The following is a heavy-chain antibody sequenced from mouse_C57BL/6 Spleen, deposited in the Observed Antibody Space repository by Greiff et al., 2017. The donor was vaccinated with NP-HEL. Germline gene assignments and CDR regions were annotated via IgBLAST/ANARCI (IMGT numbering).Heavy chain of an antibody. J-gene: IGHJ4*01. D-gene: IGHD2-1*01. Sequence: EVHLVESGGGLVKPGGSLKLSCAASGFTFSSYTMSWVRQTPEKRLEWVATISGGGGNTYYPDSVKGRFTISRDNAKNTLYLQMSSLRSEDTALYYCARIYYGNYEVSMDYWGQGTSVTVSS. CDR3: ARIYYGNYEVSMDY. CDR1: GFTFSSYT. V-gene: IGHV5-9*01. CDR2: ISGGGGNT.